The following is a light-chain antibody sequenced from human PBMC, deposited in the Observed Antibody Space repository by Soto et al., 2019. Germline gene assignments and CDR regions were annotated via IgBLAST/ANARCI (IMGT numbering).Light chain of an antibody. CDR2: RNN. CDR1: SSNIGSNY. CDR3: TAWDDTLRGPL. Sequence: QAVVTQPPSASGTPGQRVTISCSGSSSNIGSNYVYWYQQLPRTAPKLLIYRNNQRPSGVPDRFSGSKSGPSAALAISGVRSEDEADYYCTAWDDTLRGPLFGGGTKVTVL. V-gene: IGLV1-47*01. J-gene: IGLJ2*01.